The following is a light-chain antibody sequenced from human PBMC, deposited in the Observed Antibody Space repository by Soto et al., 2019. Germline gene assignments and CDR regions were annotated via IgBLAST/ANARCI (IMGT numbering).Light chain of an antibody. J-gene: IGLJ2*01. Sequence: QSALTQPASVSGSPGQSITIPCTGTSSDVGGYNYVSWYLQHPGKAPQLIIYDVTNRPSGVSNRFSGSKSGNTASLTISGLQAEDEADYYCTSYSSSNTVLFGGGTKLTVL. CDR2: DVT. CDR3: TSYSSSNTVL. CDR1: SSDVGGYNY. V-gene: IGLV2-14*03.